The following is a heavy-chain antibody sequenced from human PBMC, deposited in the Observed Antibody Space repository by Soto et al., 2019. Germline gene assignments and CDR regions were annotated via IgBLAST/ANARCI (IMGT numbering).Heavy chain of an antibody. CDR1: GFTFSSYG. V-gene: IGHV3-30*18. Sequence: PGGSLRLSCAASGFTFSSYGMHWVRQAPGKGLEWVAVISYDGSNKYYADSVKGRFTISRDNSKNTLYLQMNSLRAEDTAVYYCAKDLLAVAGSSHWGQGTLVTVSS. CDR3: AKDLLAVAGSSH. D-gene: IGHD6-19*01. CDR2: ISYDGSNK. J-gene: IGHJ4*02.